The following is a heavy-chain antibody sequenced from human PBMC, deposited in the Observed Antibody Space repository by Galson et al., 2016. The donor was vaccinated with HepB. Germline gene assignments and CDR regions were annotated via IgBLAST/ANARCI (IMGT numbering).Heavy chain of an antibody. CDR2: INSDGSST. D-gene: IGHD2-15*01. CDR3: ARVSVTPYYYYGMDV. V-gene: IGHV3-74*01. CDR1: GFTFTSYW. Sequence: SLRLSCAASGFTFTSYWIHWVRQVPGEGLVWVSRINSDGSSTHYADSVKGRFTISRDNAKNTVYLQMNSLRAEDTAVYYCARVSVTPYYYYGMDVWTQGTMVIVSS. J-gene: IGHJ6*01.